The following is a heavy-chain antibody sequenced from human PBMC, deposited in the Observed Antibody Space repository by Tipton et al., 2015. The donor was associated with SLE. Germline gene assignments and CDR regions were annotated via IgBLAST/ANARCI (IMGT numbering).Heavy chain of an antibody. CDR3: ARLLRRYSSSWADAFDI. D-gene: IGHD6-13*01. CDR2: IYTSGST. V-gene: IGHV4-59*10. J-gene: IGHJ3*02. Sequence: TLSLTCAVYGGSFSGYYWSWIRQPAGKGLEWIGHIYTSGSTNYNPSLKSRVTISVDTSKNQFSLKLSSVTAADTAVYYCARLLRRYSSSWADAFDIWGQGTMVTVSS. CDR1: GGSFSGYY.